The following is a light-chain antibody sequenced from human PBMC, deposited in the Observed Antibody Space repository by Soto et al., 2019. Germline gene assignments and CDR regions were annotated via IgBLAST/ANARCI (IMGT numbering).Light chain of an antibody. CDR2: GAS. J-gene: IGKJ5*01. CDR1: QSVSSN. V-gene: IGKV3-15*01. Sequence: EIVMTQSPATLSMSPGERATLSCRASQSVSSNLAWYQQKPGQAPRLLIYGASTRAPGIPARFSGSGSGTDFTLTISSVQSEDFAVYYCQQYNNCPPITFGQGTRLEIK. CDR3: QQYNNCPPIT.